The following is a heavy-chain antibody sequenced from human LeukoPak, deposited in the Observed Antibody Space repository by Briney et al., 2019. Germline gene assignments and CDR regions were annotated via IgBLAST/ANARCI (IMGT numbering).Heavy chain of an antibody. CDR1: GFTFSSSA. D-gene: IGHD3-10*01. V-gene: IGHV3-23*01. J-gene: IGHJ4*02. CDR2: ISGSDGST. Sequence: TGGSLRLSCAASGFTFSSSAMSWVRLAPGKGLEWVSGISGSDGSTYYADSVKGRFTISRDNSKNTVYLQMNSLRAEDTAVYYCAKGQGSGSGTYSWGYFDCWGQGTLVTVSS. CDR3: AKGQGSGSGTYSWGYFDC.